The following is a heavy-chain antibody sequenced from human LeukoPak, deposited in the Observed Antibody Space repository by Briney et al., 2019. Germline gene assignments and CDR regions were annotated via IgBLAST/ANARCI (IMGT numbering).Heavy chain of an antibody. J-gene: IGHJ3*02. V-gene: IGHV1-46*01. CDR2: LNPSGGSS. CDR1: GYTVTSYY. Sequence: ASVTVSCKASGYTVTSYYMHWVRQAPGQGLEWMGILNPSGGSSSYAQKFQGRATLTRATSTSTVYMELSSLRSEDTAVYYCATSVRATGNAFDIWGQGTMVTVSS. CDR3: ATSVRATGNAFDI. D-gene: IGHD3-10*01.